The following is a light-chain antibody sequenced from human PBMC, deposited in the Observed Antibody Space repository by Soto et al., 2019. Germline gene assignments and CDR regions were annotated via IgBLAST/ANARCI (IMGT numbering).Light chain of an antibody. CDR2: AAY. CDR3: LNIYSSLLT. J-gene: IGKJ3*01. V-gene: IGKV1-39*01. CDR1: QRIRTY. Sequence: DIQMTQSPAYLSESVGDRVTITCRASQRIRTYLNWYQQKPWKAPKLLIFAAYSLQSGVPSRFSGSRSLTDFTLTISSLQPEDFATYYCLNIYSSLLTFGPGTKVDI.